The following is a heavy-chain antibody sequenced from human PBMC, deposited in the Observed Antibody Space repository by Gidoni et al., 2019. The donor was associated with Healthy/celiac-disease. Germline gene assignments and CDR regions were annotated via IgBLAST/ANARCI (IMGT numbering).Heavy chain of an antibody. J-gene: IGHJ3*02. D-gene: IGHD3-3*01. CDR2: INAGNGNT. CDR1: GYTFTSYA. Sequence: QVQLVQSGAEVKKPGASVKVSCQASGYTFTSYAMHWVRQAPGQRLEWMGWINAGNGNTKYSQKFQGRVTITRDTSASTAYMELSSLRSEDTAVYYCARPLHVTIFGVATRDSQDAFDIWGQGTMVTVSS. V-gene: IGHV1-3*01. CDR3: ARPLHVTIFGVATRDSQDAFDI.